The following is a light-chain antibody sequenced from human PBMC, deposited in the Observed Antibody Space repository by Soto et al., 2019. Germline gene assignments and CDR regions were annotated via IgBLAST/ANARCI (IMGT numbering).Light chain of an antibody. J-gene: IGLJ2*01. CDR2: DDT. CDR1: NIGSKS. V-gene: IGLV3-21*02. CDR3: ATWDGSLPGEV. Sequence: SYELTQPPSVSVAPGQTARITCGGNNIGSKSVHWYQQKPGQAPVLVVYDDTDRPSGIPERFSGSNSGNTATLTISRVEAGDEAVYYCATWDGSLPGEVFGGGTKLTVL.